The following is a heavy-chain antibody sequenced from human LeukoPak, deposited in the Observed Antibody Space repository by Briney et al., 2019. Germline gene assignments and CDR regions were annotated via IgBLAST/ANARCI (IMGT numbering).Heavy chain of an antibody. CDR2: ISSSGYTM. J-gene: IGHJ6*03. Sequence: GGSPRLSCVASGFTFSDYYMTWIRQAPGKGLEWVSYISSSGYTMYFADSVKGRFTISRDNAKTSLYLQMNSLRAEDTAVYYCARTYTYGKDYSYYYMDVWGKGTTVTVSS. CDR1: GFTFSDYY. D-gene: IGHD5-18*01. V-gene: IGHV3-11*04. CDR3: ARTYTYGKDYSYYYMDV.